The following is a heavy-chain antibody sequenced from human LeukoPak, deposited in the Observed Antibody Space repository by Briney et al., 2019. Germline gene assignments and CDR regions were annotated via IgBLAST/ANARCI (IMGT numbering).Heavy chain of an antibody. CDR3: VRDFSCSGGSCPLFDS. Sequence: GGSLRLSCAASGFTFSSYWMHWVRQAPGKGLMWVSRINSDGSRTTYADSVRGRFTISRDNAKSTLYLQMNSLRAEDTAVYYCVRDFSCSGGSCPLFDSWGQGTLVSASS. CDR1: GFTFSSYW. V-gene: IGHV3-74*01. CDR2: INSDGSRT. D-gene: IGHD2-15*01. J-gene: IGHJ4*02.